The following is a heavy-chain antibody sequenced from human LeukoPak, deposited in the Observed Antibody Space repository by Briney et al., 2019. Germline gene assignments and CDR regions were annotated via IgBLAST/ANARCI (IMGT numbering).Heavy chain of an antibody. V-gene: IGHV4-39*07. J-gene: IGHJ6*02. D-gene: IGHD2-21*01. CDR1: GCSLSSNIYF. Sequence: WETLALTRKDSGCSLSSNIYFWGWIRRPPGKGLEWIGSIRYRGSTNYNPSLKSRVIISVDTSKKQLSLQLTSVTAADTAVYYCARSCGAGSCYYYYGMDVWGPGTSVTVSS. CDR3: ARSCGAGSCYYYYGMDV. CDR2: IRYRGST.